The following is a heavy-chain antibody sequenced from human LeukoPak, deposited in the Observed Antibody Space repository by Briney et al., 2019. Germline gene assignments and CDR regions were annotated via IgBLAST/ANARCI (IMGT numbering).Heavy chain of an antibody. V-gene: IGHV1-18*01. CDR2: ISAYNGNT. CDR1: GYTFTSYG. J-gene: IGHJ4*02. CDR3: AKYPQLRLHYYFDY. Sequence: GSVKVSCKASGYTFTSYGISWVRQAPGQGLEWMGWISAYNGNTNYAQKLQGRVTMTTDTSTSTAYMELRSLRSDDTAVYYCAKYPQLRLHYYFDYWGQGTLVTVSS. D-gene: IGHD4-11*01.